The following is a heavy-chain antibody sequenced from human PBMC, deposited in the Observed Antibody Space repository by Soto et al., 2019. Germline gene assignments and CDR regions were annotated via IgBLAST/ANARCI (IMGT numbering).Heavy chain of an antibody. D-gene: IGHD5-12*01. V-gene: IGHV4-59*01. CDR3: ARGDMVAGFEY. CDR1: GGSISSYY. J-gene: IGHJ4*02. CDR2: IYYSGST. Sequence: SETLSLTCTVSGGSISSYYWSWIRQPPGKGLEWIGYIYYSGSTNYNPSLKSRVTISVDTSKNQFSLKLSSVTAADTAVYYCARGDMVAGFEYWGQGPLVPASS.